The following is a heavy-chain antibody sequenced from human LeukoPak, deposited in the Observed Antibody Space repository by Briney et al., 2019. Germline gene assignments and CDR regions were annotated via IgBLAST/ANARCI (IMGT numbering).Heavy chain of an antibody. CDR2: IYYSGST. CDR1: GGSISSSSYY. D-gene: IGHD3-10*01. CDR3: AIPQYYYAGGFDP. V-gene: IGHV4-39*07. J-gene: IGHJ5*02. Sequence: SETLSLTCTVSGGSISSSSYYWGWIRQPPGKGLEWIGSIYYSGSTYYNPSLKSRVTISVDTSKNQFSLKLSSVTAADTAVYYCAIPQYYYAGGFDPWGQGTLVTVSS.